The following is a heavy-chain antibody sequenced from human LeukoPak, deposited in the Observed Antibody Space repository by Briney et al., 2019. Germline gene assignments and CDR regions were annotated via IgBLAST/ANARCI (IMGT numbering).Heavy chain of an antibody. J-gene: IGHJ4*02. CDR3: KQKTAYDILTGYFIYYFDY. CDR2: IYYSGST. Sequence: PSQTLSLTFTVSGGSISSRDYYWSWIRQPPGKSLEWIGDIYYSGSTYYNPSLNSRVTISVDTSKNQFSLKLSSVTAADTAVFFFKQKTAYDILTGYFIYYFDYWGQGTLVTVSS. D-gene: IGHD3-9*01. CDR1: GGSISSRDYY. V-gene: IGHV4-30-4*08.